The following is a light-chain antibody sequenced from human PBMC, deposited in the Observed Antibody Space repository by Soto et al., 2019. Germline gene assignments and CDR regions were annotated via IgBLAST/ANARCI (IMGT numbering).Light chain of an antibody. CDR2: EAT. CDR1: SSDVGSYDL. CDR3: CSYAGSGTYV. Sequence: QSALTQPASVSGSPGQSITLSCTGTSSDVGSYDLLSWYQQHPGKAPKLMIYEATKRPSGVSNRFSGSKSGNTASLTISGLQAEDEAVYYCCSYAGSGTYVFGTGTKLTVL. J-gene: IGLJ1*01. V-gene: IGLV2-23*01.